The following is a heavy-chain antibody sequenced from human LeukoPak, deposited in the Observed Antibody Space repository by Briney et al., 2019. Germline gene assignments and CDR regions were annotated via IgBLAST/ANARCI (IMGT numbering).Heavy chain of an antibody. D-gene: IGHD3-10*01. CDR3: ARHRATGITMVRGVPSPLDY. Sequence: SETLSLTCTVSGGSFIDYSWSWIRQPPGKGLEWIGEINHSGITNYNPSLESRITMSVDTSKNQFSLKLSSVTAADTAVYYCARHRATGITMVRGVPSPLDYWGQGTLVTVSS. J-gene: IGHJ4*02. CDR2: INHSGIT. V-gene: IGHV4-34*01. CDR1: GGSFIDYS.